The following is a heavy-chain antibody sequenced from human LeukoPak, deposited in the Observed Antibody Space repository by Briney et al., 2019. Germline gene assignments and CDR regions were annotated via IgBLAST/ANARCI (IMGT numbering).Heavy chain of an antibody. V-gene: IGHV3-23*01. CDR1: GFTFSNSA. J-gene: IGHJ4*02. D-gene: IGHD1-26*01. CDR3: TKGGSYAPLDY. CDR2: ISASGGDT. Sequence: GGSLRLSCAASGFTFSNSAMTWVRQTPGEGLEWVSAISASGGDTVYTDSVKGRFAISRDNSRDTLWLQMNSLRAEDTAIYYCTKGGSYAPLDYWGQGTLVTVSS.